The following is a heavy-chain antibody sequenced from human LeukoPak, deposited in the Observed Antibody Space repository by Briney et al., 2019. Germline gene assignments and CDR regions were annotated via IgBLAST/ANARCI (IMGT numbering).Heavy chain of an antibody. Sequence: GGSLRLSCAASGFTFSSYAMSWVRQAPGKGLEWVSAISASGGSTFYADSVKGRFTISRDNSKNTLYLQMNSPRGEDTAVYYCASSSSGWYKFDYWGQGTLVTVSS. J-gene: IGHJ4*02. CDR3: ASSSSGWYKFDY. V-gene: IGHV3-23*01. CDR1: GFTFSSYA. D-gene: IGHD6-19*01. CDR2: ISASGGST.